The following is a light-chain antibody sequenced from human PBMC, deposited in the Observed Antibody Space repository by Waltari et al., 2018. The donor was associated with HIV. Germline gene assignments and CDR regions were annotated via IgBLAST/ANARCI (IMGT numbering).Light chain of an antibody. J-gene: IGLJ2*01. V-gene: IGLV1-40*01. Sequence: QSVLTQPPSVSGAPGQRVTISCTGSDSNIGAGYAVHWFQQFPGTAPNRLNYTNSHRPSGVPDRFSASKSGASASRDIAGLQVEDEADYYGQSYDSGRSGVIFGGGTKLTVL. CDR1: DSNIGAGYA. CDR3: QSYDSGRSGVI. CDR2: TNS.